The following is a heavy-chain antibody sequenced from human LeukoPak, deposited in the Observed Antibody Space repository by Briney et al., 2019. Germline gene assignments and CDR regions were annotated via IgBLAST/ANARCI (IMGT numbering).Heavy chain of an antibody. V-gene: IGHV4-59*08. CDR1: GGSISGYY. D-gene: IGHD3-22*01. CDR2: IYYSGGT. Sequence: PSETLSLTCTVSGGSISGYYWSWIRLPPGKGLEWIGYIYYSGGTNYNPSLKSRVTISVDTSKNQFSLKLSSVTAADTAVYYCARLRNYDNSGYYPFDYWGQGTLVTVSS. CDR3: ARLRNYDNSGYYPFDY. J-gene: IGHJ4*02.